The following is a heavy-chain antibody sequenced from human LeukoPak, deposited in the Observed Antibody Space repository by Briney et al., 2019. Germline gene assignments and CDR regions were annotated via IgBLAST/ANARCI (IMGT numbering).Heavy chain of an antibody. Sequence: GGSLRLSCAASGFTFSTYTMHWVRQAPGKGLEWVSVISYDGSKKYSADSVKGRFTISGDNAKNSLYLQMNSLRAEDTAVYYCARGQYQLLHDYWGQGTLVTASS. V-gene: IGHV3-30-3*01. J-gene: IGHJ4*02. CDR1: GFTFSTYT. CDR2: ISYDGSKK. D-gene: IGHD2-2*01. CDR3: ARGQYQLLHDY.